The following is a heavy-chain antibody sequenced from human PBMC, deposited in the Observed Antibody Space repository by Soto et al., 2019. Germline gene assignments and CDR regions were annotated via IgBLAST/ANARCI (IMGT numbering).Heavy chain of an antibody. Sequence: LXLSCVVSGFIPSSYAMSWVRQAPVKGLEWGSGISGSGGATSYADSVKGRFTISRDNSKNTLYLQMKSLSAEDTAIYYCAKDAIMVSSSFNYFDFWGQGALVTVSS. CDR1: GFIPSSYA. CDR3: AKDAIMVSSSFNYFDF. J-gene: IGHJ4*02. CDR2: ISGSGGAT. D-gene: IGHD6-13*01. V-gene: IGHV3-23*01.